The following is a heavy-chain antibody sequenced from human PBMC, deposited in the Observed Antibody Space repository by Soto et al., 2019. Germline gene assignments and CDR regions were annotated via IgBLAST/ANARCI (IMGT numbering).Heavy chain of an antibody. CDR1: GASVNSGNYY. CDR2: IYYSGST. CDR3: ARDRAAAIGYYFYYGMDF. V-gene: IGHV4-61*01. Sequence: SETLSLTCTVSGASVNSGNYYWGWIRQPPGKGLEWIGYIYYSGSTNYNPSLKSRVTISLDTSKNQFSLNLSSVTAADTAVYFCARDRAAAIGYYFYYGMDFWGQGTTVTVSS. J-gene: IGHJ6*02. D-gene: IGHD2-2*01.